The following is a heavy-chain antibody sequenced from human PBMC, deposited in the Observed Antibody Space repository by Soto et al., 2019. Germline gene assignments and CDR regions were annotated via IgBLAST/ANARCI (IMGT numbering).Heavy chain of an antibody. V-gene: IGHV4-34*04. CDR1: GGSLSDYY. J-gene: IGHJ6*03. CDR3: ARPPIKYCSSISCSPDYNYYMDV. CDR2: INHSGST. D-gene: IGHD2-2*01. Sequence: QVQLQQWGAGLLKPSGTLSLTCGVSGGSLSDYYWSWIRQPPGKGLEWMGEINHSGSTNLNPSLKSRATISVDMSKNQFSLTLSSVTAADTALYYCARPPIKYCSSISCSPDYNYYMDVWGTGTAVTVSS.